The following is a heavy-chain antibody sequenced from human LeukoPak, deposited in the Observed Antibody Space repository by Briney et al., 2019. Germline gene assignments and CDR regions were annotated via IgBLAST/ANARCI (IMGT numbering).Heavy chain of an antibody. CDR3: ASYLTSIPSGMDV. Sequence: QPGGSLRLSCAASGFTFSSYWMHWLRQEPRKRLVWVSRISTDGSSRSYADSVKGRFTISRDNGKNTLYLQMNSLRAEDTAVYYCASYLTSIPSGMDVWGQGATVTVSS. D-gene: IGHD2/OR15-2a*01. CDR2: ISTDGSSR. CDR1: GFTFSSYW. J-gene: IGHJ6*02. V-gene: IGHV3-74*01.